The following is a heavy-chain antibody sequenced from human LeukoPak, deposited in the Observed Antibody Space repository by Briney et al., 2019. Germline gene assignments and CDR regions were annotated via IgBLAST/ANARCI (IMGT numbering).Heavy chain of an antibody. D-gene: IGHD3-22*01. CDR1: GFTFSGYA. CDR2: INWNGGDT. J-gene: IGHJ5*02. Sequence: GGSLRLSCAASGFTFSGYAMSWVRQAPGKGLEWVSHINWNGGDTTYADSVKGRFTISRDNAKSSLYLQMNSLRAEDTALYHCARDYYDSSDYYPGWFDPWGQGTLVTVSS. CDR3: ARDYYDSSDYYPGWFDP. V-gene: IGHV3-20*01.